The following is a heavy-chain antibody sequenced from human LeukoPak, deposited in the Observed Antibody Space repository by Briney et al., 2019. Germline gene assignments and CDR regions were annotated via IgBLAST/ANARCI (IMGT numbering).Heavy chain of an antibody. V-gene: IGHV4-34*01. CDR2: INHSGST. CDR3: ARHVMGQQLVPGVSDYMDV. Sequence: SETLSLTCAVYGGSFSGYYWSWIRQPPGKGLEWIGEINHSGSTNNNPSLKSRVTISVDTSKNQFSLKLSSVTAADTAVYYCARHVMGQQLVPGVSDYMDVWGKGTTVTISS. J-gene: IGHJ6*03. CDR1: GGSFSGYY. D-gene: IGHD6-13*01.